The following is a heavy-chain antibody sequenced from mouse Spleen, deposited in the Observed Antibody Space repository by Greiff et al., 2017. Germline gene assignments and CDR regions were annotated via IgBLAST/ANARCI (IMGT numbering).Heavy chain of an antibody. CDR1: GFNIKDYY. CDR2: IDPENGDT. D-gene: IGHD4-1*01. Sequence: VQLQQSGAELVRSGASVKLSCTASGFNIKDYYMHWVKQRPEQGLEWIGWIDPENGDTEYAPKFQGKATMTADTSSNTAYLQLSSLTSEDTAVYYCLQTGTFDYWGQGTTLTVSS. CDR3: LQTGTFDY. J-gene: IGHJ2*01. V-gene: IGHV14-4*02.